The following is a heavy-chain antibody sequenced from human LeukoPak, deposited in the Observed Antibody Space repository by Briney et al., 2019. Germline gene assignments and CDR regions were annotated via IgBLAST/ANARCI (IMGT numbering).Heavy chain of an antibody. CDR1: GFTFSSYG. CDR3: AKDTTDGYNYDY. V-gene: IGHV3-30*18. D-gene: IGHD5-24*01. Sequence: GGSLRLSCAASGFTFSSYGMHWVRQAPGKGLEWVAVISYDGSNKYYADSVKGRFTISRDNSKNTLYLQMNSLRAEDTAVYYCAKDTTDGYNYDYWGQGTLDTVSS. J-gene: IGHJ4*02. CDR2: ISYDGSNK.